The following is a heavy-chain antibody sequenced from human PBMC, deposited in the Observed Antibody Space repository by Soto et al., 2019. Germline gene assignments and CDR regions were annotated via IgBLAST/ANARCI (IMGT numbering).Heavy chain of an antibody. CDR3: ARGGKWRNWFDP. CDR2: IGTAGDT. D-gene: IGHD1-1*01. Sequence: GSLRLSCAASELTFISSAIPWVPQATGKGLEWVSAIGTAGDTYYPGSVKGRFTISRENAKNSLYLQMNSLRAGDTAVYYCARGGKWRNWFDPWGQGTLVTVSS. V-gene: IGHV3-13*01. CDR1: ELTFISSA. J-gene: IGHJ5*02.